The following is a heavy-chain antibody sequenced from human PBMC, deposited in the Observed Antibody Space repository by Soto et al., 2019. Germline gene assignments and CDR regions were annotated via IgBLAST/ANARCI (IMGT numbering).Heavy chain of an antibody. V-gene: IGHV1-3*01. CDR2: INAGSGNT. D-gene: IGHD3-9*01. Sequence: GASVKVSCKASGYTFTGFSLHWVRQAPGQRLEWMGWINAGSGNTKYSHKFQGRVTISRDTSASTVYMELSSLISEDTAVYFCARASYDLLTGITSLSYFDYWGQGTLVTVSS. CDR3: ARASYDLLTGITSLSYFDY. J-gene: IGHJ4*02. CDR1: GYTFTGFS.